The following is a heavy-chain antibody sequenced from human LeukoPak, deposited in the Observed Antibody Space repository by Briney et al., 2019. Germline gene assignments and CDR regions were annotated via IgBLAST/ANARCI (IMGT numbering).Heavy chain of an antibody. Sequence: SETLSLTCVVSGGSIRSGGYSWSWIRQPPGKGLEWIGYIYYSGSTYYSPSLKSRVAISVDTSMNQFSLRLTSVTAADTAMYYCARASYCSRTSCYGEGFDTWGQGTMVTVSS. CDR1: GGSIRSGGYS. CDR2: IYYSGST. V-gene: IGHV4-30-4*07. D-gene: IGHD2-2*01. J-gene: IGHJ3*02. CDR3: ARASYCSRTSCYGEGFDT.